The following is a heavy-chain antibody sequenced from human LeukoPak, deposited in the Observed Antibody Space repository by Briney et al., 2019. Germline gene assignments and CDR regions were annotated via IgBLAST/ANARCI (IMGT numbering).Heavy chain of an antibody. Sequence: GGSLRLSCAASGFTFTSHSMNWVRQAPGKALEWVSSISRSSSYIYYADSEKGRFTISRDNAKNSLYLQMNSLRAEDTAVYYCATSRYTGTTGDDYYYYYMDVWGKGTTVTISS. J-gene: IGHJ6*03. D-gene: IGHD4-17*01. V-gene: IGHV3-21*01. CDR3: ATSRYTGTTGDDYYYYYMDV. CDR1: GFTFTSHS. CDR2: ISRSSSYI.